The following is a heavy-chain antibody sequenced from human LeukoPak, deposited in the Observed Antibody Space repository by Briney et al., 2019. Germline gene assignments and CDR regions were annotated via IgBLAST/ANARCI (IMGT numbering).Heavy chain of an antibody. CDR3: ARRGYSSGWYIGGYFDY. Sequence: SETLSLTCTVYGGSISSSSYYWGWIRQPPGKGREWSGSIYYSGSTYYNPSLKSRVTISVDTSKNQFSLKLSSVTAADTAVYYCARRGYSSGWYIGGYFDYWGQGTLVTVSS. CDR1: GGSISSSSYY. CDR2: IYYSGST. D-gene: IGHD6-19*01. J-gene: IGHJ4*02. V-gene: IGHV4-39*01.